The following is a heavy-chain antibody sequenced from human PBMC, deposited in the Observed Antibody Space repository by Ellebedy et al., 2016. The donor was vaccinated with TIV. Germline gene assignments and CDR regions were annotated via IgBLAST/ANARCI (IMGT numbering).Heavy chain of an antibody. J-gene: IGHJ4*02. V-gene: IGHV4-59*12. CDR3: ARAGDSGDFLDF. CDR1: GGSISPYY. D-gene: IGHD4-17*01. CDR2: IHYSGSA. Sequence: SETLSLICTVSGGSISPYYWSWIRQPPGKGLEWIGYIHYSGSATYDPSLTSRVTISLDTSNNQLSLRLTSVTAADTAIYYCARAGDSGDFLDFWGQGALVTVSS.